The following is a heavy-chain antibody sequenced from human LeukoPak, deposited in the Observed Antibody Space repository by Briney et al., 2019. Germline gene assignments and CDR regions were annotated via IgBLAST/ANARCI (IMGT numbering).Heavy chain of an antibody. Sequence: GGSLRLSFAASGFPSSSNYMSWVGQSPGKGLEWVSLIYSGGSTYYADSVKGRFTISRDNSKNTLYLQMNSLRAEDTAVYYCARDRGGTGWFDPWGQGTLVSVSS. CDR2: IYSGGST. J-gene: IGHJ5*02. CDR1: GFPSSSNY. CDR3: ARDRGGTGWFDP. V-gene: IGHV3-66*02. D-gene: IGHD1-1*01.